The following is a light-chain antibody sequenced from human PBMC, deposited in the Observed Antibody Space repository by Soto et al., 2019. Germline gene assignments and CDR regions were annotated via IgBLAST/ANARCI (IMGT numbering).Light chain of an antibody. V-gene: IGLV1-40*01. CDR3: QSCDSNLIGWV. CDR1: SSNIGAGYD. CDR2: GNS. J-gene: IGLJ2*01. Sequence: QSVLTQPPSVSGAPGQRVTISCTGSSSNIGAGYDVHWYQQLPGTAPKLLIYGNSNRPSGVPDRFSGSKSGTSASLAITGLQAEDEADYYCQSCDSNLIGWVFGGGTKLTVL.